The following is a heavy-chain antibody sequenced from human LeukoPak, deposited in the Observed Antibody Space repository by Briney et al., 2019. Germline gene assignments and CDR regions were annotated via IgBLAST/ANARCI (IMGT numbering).Heavy chain of an antibody. D-gene: IGHD3-22*01. CDR1: GGSISGYY. Sequence: SETLSLTCTVSGGSISGYYWSWIRQPPGKGLEWIGYIYSSGSTKYSPSLKSRVTISVDTSKNQFSLKLSSVTAADTAVYYCARMVGIYSSDRYFDYWGQGTLVTVSS. J-gene: IGHJ4*02. V-gene: IGHV4-59*01. CDR3: ARMVGIYSSDRYFDY. CDR2: IYSSGST.